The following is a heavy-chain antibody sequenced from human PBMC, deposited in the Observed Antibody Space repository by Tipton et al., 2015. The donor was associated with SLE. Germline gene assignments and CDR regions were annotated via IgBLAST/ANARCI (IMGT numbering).Heavy chain of an antibody. CDR2: ISYDGSNK. D-gene: IGHD6-13*01. J-gene: IGHJ4*02. CDR3: AKDGAAGTSNFDY. V-gene: IGHV3-30*04. CDR1: GFTFSSYA. Sequence: SLRLSCAASGFTFSSYAMHWVRQAPGKGLEWVAVISYDGSNKYYADSVKGRFTISRDNSKNTLYLQMNSLRAEDTAVYYCAKDGAAGTSNFDYWGQGTLVTVSS.